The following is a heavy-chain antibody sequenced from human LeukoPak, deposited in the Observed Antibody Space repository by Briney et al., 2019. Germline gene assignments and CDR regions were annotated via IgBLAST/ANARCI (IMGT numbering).Heavy chain of an antibody. J-gene: IGHJ4*02. Sequence: GGSLRLSCAASGFTFNSYGMHWVRQAPGKGLEWVALIWYDGSKKYYADSVKGRFTISRDNSKNTLYLQMSSLRAEDTAVYYCAREAVAGWGPYYFDYWGQGTLVTVSS. CDR1: GFTFNSYG. D-gene: IGHD6-19*01. CDR3: AREAVAGWGPYYFDY. V-gene: IGHV3-33*01. CDR2: IWYDGSKK.